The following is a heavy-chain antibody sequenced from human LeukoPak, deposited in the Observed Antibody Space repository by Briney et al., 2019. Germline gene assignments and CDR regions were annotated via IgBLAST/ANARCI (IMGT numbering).Heavy chain of an antibody. J-gene: IGHJ4*02. Sequence: PGGSLRLSCAASGFTFDDYTMYWVRQAPGKGLEWVSLISWDGGTTYYADSVKGRFTISRDNSKNSLYLQMNSLRTEDTALYYCAKEMVVAAALDYWGQGTRVTVSS. CDR3: AKEMVVAAALDY. CDR2: ISWDGGTT. D-gene: IGHD2-15*01. V-gene: IGHV3-43*01. CDR1: GFTFDDYT.